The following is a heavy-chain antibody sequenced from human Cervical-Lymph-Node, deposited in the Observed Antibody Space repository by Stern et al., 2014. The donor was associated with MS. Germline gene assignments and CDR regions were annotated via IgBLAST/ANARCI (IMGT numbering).Heavy chain of an antibody. Sequence: QVQLQQSGPGLVKPSKTLSLTCAISGDSVPSNSAAWIWVRPSPSRGLEWLVRTYYRSKGNSDYAESVKSRMTINTDTSKNQFSLHLNSVTPEDTALYYCARERPVSGSYEDGHDPWGQGILVTVSS. CDR2: TYYRSKGNS. CDR3: ARERPVSGSYEDGHDP. V-gene: IGHV6-1*01. J-gene: IGHJ5*02. CDR1: GDSVPSNSAA. D-gene: IGHD3-3*01.